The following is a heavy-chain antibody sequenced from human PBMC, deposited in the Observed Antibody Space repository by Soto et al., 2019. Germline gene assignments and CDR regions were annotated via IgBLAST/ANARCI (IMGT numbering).Heavy chain of an antibody. D-gene: IGHD3-9*01. CDR2: IYWDDDK. CDR3: AHSHLYDILTGYYLFNH. Sequence: QITLKESGPTLVKPTQTLTLTCTFSGFSLSTRGVGVGWIRQPPGKALEWLALIYWDDDKRYSPSLKSMLTITKDTSKLHEVLTMTNMDPVDTATYYCAHSHLYDILTGYYLFNHCGQGTLVAGSS. V-gene: IGHV2-5*02. CDR1: GFSLSTRGVG. J-gene: IGHJ1*01.